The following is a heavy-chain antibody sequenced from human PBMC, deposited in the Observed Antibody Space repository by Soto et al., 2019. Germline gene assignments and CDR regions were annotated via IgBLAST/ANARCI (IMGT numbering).Heavy chain of an antibody. CDR3: ARVGIVVVVAATFVDY. CDR2: ISSSSSTI. V-gene: IGHV3-48*02. D-gene: IGHD2-15*01. CDR1: GFTFSSYS. J-gene: IGHJ4*02. Sequence: EVQLVESGGGLVQPGGSLRLSCAASGFTFSSYSMNWVRQAPGKGLEWVPYISSSSSTIYYADSVKGRFTISRDNANNEVYLQMNSLRDEDTAVYYCARVGIVVVVAATFVDYWGQGTLVTVSS.